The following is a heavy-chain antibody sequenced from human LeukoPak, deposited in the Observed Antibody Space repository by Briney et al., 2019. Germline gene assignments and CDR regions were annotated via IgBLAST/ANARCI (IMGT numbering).Heavy chain of an antibody. J-gene: IGHJ4*02. CDR1: GGSFSGYF. D-gene: IGHD3-16*01. CDR2: IFYSGST. V-gene: IGHV4-59*01. Sequence: SETLSLTCTVSGGSFSGYFWSWIRQPPGKGLEWIGYIFYSGSTNYNPSLKSRVTISVDTSKNQFSLRLTSVTAADTAVYYCARDRRGGSDMDYWGQGTLVTVSS. CDR3: ARDRRGGSDMDY.